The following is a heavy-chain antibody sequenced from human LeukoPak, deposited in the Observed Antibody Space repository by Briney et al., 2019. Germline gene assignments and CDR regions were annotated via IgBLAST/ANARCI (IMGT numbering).Heavy chain of an antibody. CDR2: INHSGST. J-gene: IGHJ3*02. CDR1: GGSFSGYY. D-gene: IGHD6-13*01. V-gene: IGHV4-34*01. CDR3: ASWLYSSSWNDAFDI. Sequence: SSETLSLTCAVYGGSFSGYYWSWIRQPPGKGLEWIGEINHSGSTNYNPSLKSRVTISVDTSKNQFSLKLSSVTAADTAVYYCASWLYSSSWNDAFDIWGQGTMVTVSS.